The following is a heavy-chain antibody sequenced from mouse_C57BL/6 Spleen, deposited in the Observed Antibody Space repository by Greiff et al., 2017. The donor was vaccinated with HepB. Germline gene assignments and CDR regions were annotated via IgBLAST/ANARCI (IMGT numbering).Heavy chain of an antibody. CDR2: IDPSDSET. J-gene: IGHJ3*01. CDR3: ARTGYSNYPFAY. D-gene: IGHD2-5*01. V-gene: IGHV1-52*01. Sequence: QVQLQQPGAELVRPGSSVKLSCKASGYTFTSYWMHWVKQRPIQGLEWIGNIDPSDSETHYNQKFKDKATLTVDKSSSTAYMQLSSLTSEDSAVYCCARTGYSNYPFAYWGQGTLVTVSA. CDR1: GYTFTSYW.